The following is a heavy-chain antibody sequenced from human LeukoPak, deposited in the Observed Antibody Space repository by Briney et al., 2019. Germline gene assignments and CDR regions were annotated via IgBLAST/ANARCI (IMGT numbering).Heavy chain of an antibody. CDR3: ARGRYFDQSLYYFDY. D-gene: IGHD3-9*01. J-gene: IGHJ4*02. CDR2: IIPIFGTA. V-gene: IGHV1-69*05. Sequence: SVKVSFKASGGTFSSYAISRVRQAPGQGLEWMGRIIPIFGTANYAQKFQGRVTITTDESTSTAYMELSSLRSEDTAVYYCARGRYFDQSLYYFDYWGQGTLVTVSS. CDR1: GGTFSSYA.